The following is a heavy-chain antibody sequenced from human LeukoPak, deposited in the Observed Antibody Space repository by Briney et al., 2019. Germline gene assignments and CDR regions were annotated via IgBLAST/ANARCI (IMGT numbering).Heavy chain of an antibody. J-gene: IGHJ4*02. D-gene: IGHD3-10*01. CDR3: ARGISYYFGSGSSFDF. CDR1: GYTFTGYY. V-gene: IGHV1-2*02. CDR2: INPNNGGT. Sequence: ASVKVSCKASGYTFTGYYIHWVRQAPGQGLERMGWINPNNGGTNYAQKFQGSVTMTRDTSISTAYMDLSRLRSDDTAVYYCARGISYYFGSGSSFDFWGQGTLVTVSS.